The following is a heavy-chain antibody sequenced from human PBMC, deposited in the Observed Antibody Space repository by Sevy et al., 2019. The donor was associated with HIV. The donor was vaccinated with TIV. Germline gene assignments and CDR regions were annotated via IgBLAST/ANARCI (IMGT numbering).Heavy chain of an antibody. J-gene: IGHJ4*02. Sequence: GGYLRLSCAASGFTFSSYWMSWVRQAPGKGLEWVVNIKQDGSEKYYVDTVKGRFNISRDNAKNSLYLQMNSLRAEDTAVYYCARAGRWLQLGYYDYWGQGTLVTVSS. D-gene: IGHD5-12*01. CDR3: ARAGRWLQLGYYDY. V-gene: IGHV3-7*03. CDR1: GFTFSSYW. CDR2: IKQDGSEK.